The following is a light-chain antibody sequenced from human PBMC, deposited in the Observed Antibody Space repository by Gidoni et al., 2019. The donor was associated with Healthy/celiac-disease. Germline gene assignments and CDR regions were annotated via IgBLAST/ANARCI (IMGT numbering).Light chain of an antibody. J-gene: IGLJ2*01. CDR3: SSYTSSSTLV. V-gene: IGLV2-14*01. Sequence: QSALTQTASVSGSPGQSITISCTGTSSYVGGYHYVSWYQQHPCKSPKLMFYDVSNRPSGVSNRFSGSKSGNTVSLTISVLQAEDESDYYCSSYTSSSTLVFGGGTKLTVL. CDR1: SSYVGGYHY. CDR2: DVS.